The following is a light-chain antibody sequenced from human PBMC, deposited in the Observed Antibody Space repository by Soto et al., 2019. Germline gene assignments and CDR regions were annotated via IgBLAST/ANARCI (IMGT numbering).Light chain of an antibody. CDR3: QRSNNWPRT. CDR1: QSVSSN. V-gene: IGKV3-15*01. J-gene: IGKJ1*01. CDR2: GAS. Sequence: EIVMTQSPATLSVSPGERATLSCRASQSVSSNLAWYQQKPGQAPRLLIYGASTRATGIPARFSGSGSGTEFPLTISSLQSEDFAVYYCQRSNNWPRTFGQGTKVAIK.